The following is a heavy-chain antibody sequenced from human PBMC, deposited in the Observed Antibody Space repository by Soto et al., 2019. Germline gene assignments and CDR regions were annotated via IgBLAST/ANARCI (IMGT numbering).Heavy chain of an antibody. Sequence: SVKVSCKASGGTFSSYAISWVRQAPGQGLEWMGGIIPIFGTANYAQKFQGRVTITADESTSTAYMELSSLRSEDTAVYYCARDKEIVVVSNWFDPWGQGTLVTVS. CDR1: GGTFSSYA. V-gene: IGHV1-69*13. CDR2: IIPIFGTA. CDR3: ARDKEIVVVSNWFDP. J-gene: IGHJ5*02. D-gene: IGHD3-22*01.